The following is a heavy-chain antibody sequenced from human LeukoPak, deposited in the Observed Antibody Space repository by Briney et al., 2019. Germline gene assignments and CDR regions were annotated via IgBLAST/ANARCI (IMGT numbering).Heavy chain of an antibody. J-gene: IGHJ4*02. CDR2: IYYSGST. CDR1: GGPISSSSYY. D-gene: IGHD4-17*01. V-gene: IGHV4-39*01. CDR3: ARPGNDYGDSSFDY. Sequence: PSETLSLTCTVSGGPISSSSYYWGWIRQPPGKGLEWIGSIYYSGSTYYNPSLKSRVTISVDTSKNQFSLKLSSVTAADTAVYYCARPGNDYGDSSFDYWGQGTLVTVSS.